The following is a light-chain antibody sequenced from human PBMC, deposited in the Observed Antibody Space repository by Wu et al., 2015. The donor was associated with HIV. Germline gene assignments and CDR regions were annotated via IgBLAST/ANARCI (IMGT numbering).Light chain of an antibody. CDR3: QQTYNTPPA. V-gene: IGKV1-5*03. J-gene: IGKJ5*01. CDR1: QSISSW. CDR2: KAS. Sequence: DIQMTQSPSTLSASVGDRVTITCRASQSISSWLAWYQQKPGKAPKFLIYKASSLESGVPSRFSGSGSGTDFTLTISNLQPEDSATYFCQQTYNTPPAFGQGTRLEIK.